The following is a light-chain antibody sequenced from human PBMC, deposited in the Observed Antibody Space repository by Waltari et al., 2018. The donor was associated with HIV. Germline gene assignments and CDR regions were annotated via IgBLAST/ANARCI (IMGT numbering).Light chain of an antibody. V-gene: IGKV1-39*01. Sequence: DVQFTQSLSSLSAPIGVGVLLTCRSNQTINTYLNWYQHQPGKAPSRLSYAASSLHSGVPARFGGSGSGTDFTLTISSLQPEDFATYYCQQSYSFPLTFGPGTRLEIK. CDR2: AAS. J-gene: IGKJ2*01. CDR3: QQSYSFPLT. CDR1: QTINTY.